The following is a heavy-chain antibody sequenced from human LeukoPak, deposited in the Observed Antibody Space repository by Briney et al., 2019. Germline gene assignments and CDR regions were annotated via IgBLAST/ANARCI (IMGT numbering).Heavy chain of an antibody. V-gene: IGHV3-23*01. Sequence: PGGSLRLSCAASGFTFSNYAMNWVRQAPGKGLEWVSSISGSGGSTYYADSVNGRFTISRDNSKNTLYLQMNSLRAEDTAAYDCAKSLSSSGIIKAGLEYWGQGMLVTVS. CDR2: ISGSGGST. CDR3: AKSLSSSGIIKAGLEY. J-gene: IGHJ4*02. CDR1: GFTFSNYA. D-gene: IGHD1-14*01.